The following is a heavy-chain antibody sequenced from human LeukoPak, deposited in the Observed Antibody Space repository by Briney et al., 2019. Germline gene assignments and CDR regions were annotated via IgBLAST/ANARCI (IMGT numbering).Heavy chain of an antibody. CDR3: AKSHGYSYGFDY. CDR2: ISYDASNK. D-gene: IGHD5-18*01. J-gene: IGHJ4*02. V-gene: IGHV3-30*18. Sequence: GRSLRLSCAASGFTFSRYGMHWVRQTPGKGLEWVAVISYDASNKYYADSVKGRFTISRDNSKNTLYLQMNSLRAEDTAVYYCAKSHGYSYGFDYWGQGTLVTVPS. CDR1: GFTFSRYG.